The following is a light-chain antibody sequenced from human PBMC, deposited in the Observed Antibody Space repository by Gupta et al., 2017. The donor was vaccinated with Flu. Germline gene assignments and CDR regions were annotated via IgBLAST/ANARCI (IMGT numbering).Light chain of an antibody. V-gene: IGKV3-11*01. CDR1: QSVSSY. CDR2: EAS. CDR3: QQHRT. Sequence: LTQSPATLALSPGERATLSCRASQSVSSYLAWYQQKPGQAPRLLIYEASNRATGIPDRFSGSGSGTDFTRTISSLEPEDFEGYDGQQHRTFGQGTKVEIK. J-gene: IGKJ1*01.